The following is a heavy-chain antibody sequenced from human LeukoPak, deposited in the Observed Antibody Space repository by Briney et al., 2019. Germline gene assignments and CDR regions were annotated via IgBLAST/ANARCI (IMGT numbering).Heavy chain of an antibody. CDR2: MNPNSGNT. CDR1: GYTFTSYD. V-gene: IGHV1-8*03. Sequence: EASVKVSCKASGYTFTSYDINWVRQATGQGLEWMGWMNPNSGNTGYAQKFQGRVTITRNTSISTAYMELSSLRSEDTAVYYCARGLTFGSSDAFDIWGQGTMVTVSS. J-gene: IGHJ3*02. CDR3: ARGLTFGSSDAFDI. D-gene: IGHD1-26*01.